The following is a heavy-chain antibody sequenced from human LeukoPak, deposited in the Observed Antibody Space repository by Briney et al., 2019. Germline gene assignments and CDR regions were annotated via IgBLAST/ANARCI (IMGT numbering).Heavy chain of an antibody. D-gene: IGHD2-2*01. CDR1: GCTFSSYA. J-gene: IGHJ5*02. Sequence: VASVKVSCKASGCTFSSYAISWVRQAPGQGLEWMGGIIPVFGTANYAQKFQGRVTITADKSTSTAYMELSSLRSEDTAVYYCARDVVVVPAATNWFDPWGQGTLVTVSS. CDR2: IIPVFGTA. CDR3: ARDVVVVPAATNWFDP. V-gene: IGHV1-69*06.